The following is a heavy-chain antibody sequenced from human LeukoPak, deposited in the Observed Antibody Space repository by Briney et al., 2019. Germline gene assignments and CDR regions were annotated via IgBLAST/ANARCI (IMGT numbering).Heavy chain of an antibody. CDR2: ISYDGSNK. V-gene: IGHV3-30-3*01. J-gene: IGHJ4*02. CDR3: ARACSGGSCYSGSFDY. Sequence: SCKASGGTFSSYAMHWVRQAPGKGLEWVAVISYDGSNKYYADSVKGRFTISRDNSKNTLYLQMNSLRAEDTAVYYCARACSGGSCYSGSFDYWGQGTLVTVSS. D-gene: IGHD2-15*01. CDR1: GGTFSSYA.